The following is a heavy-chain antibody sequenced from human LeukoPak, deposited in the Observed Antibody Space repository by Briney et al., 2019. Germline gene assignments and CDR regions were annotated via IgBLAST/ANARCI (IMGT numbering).Heavy chain of an antibody. D-gene: IGHD3-10*01. CDR2: INHSGST. CDR1: GGSFSGYY. J-gene: IGHJ4*02. CDR3: ARAKYGSGRHFDY. V-gene: IGHV4-34*01. Sequence: SETLSLTCAVYGGSFSGYYWSWIRQPPGKGLEWIGEINHSGSTNYNPSLKSRVTTSVDTSKNQFSLKLSSVTAADTAVYYCARAKYGSGRHFDYWGQGTLVTVSS.